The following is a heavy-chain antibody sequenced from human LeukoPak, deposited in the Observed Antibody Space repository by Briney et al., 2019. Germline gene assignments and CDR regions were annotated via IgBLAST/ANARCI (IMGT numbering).Heavy chain of an antibody. J-gene: IGHJ4*02. CDR2: ISSSGSTI. D-gene: IGHD3-22*01. CDR1: GFTFSSYE. Sequence: GGSLRLSCAASGFTFSSYEMNRVRQAPGKGLEWVSYISSSGSTIYYADSVKGRFTISRDNAKNSLYLQMNSLRAEDTAVYYCAREVYYDSSGYYHPGGFDYWGQGTLVTVSS. CDR3: AREVYYDSSGYYHPGGFDY. V-gene: IGHV3-48*03.